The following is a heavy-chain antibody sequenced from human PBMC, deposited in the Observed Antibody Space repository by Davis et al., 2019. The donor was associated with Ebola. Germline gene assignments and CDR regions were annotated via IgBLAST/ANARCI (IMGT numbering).Heavy chain of an antibody. J-gene: IGHJ6*02. CDR1: GYTFTSYD. CDR2: MNPNSGNT. V-gene: IGHV1-8*01. CDR3: ARGGNFGWQNYYNYHGMEV. Sequence: ASVKVSCKASGYTFTSYDINWVRQATGQGLEWVGWMNPNSGNTGYAQKFQGRVTMTRNTSISTAYMELSSLTSDDTAVYYCARGGNFGWQNYYNYHGMEVWGQGTTVTVSS. D-gene: IGHD4-23*01.